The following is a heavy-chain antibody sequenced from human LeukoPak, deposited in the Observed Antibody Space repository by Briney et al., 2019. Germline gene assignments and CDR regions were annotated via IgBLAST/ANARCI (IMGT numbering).Heavy chain of an antibody. CDR1: GGTFSSYA. Sequence: ASVKVSCKASGGTFSSYAISWVRQAPGQGLEWMGRIIPILGIANYAQKFQGRVTITADKSTGTAYMELSSLRSEDTAVYYCARPGRSAALRPEYYYYGMDVWGQGTTVTVSS. V-gene: IGHV1-69*04. CDR3: ARPGRSAALRPEYYYYGMDV. D-gene: IGHD2-15*01. J-gene: IGHJ6*02. CDR2: IIPILGIA.